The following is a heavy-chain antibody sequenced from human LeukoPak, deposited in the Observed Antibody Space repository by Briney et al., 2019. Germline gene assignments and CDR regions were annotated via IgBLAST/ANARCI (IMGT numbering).Heavy chain of an antibody. J-gene: IGHJ6*02. CDR3: AGPYYYGMDV. CDR2: IYYSGST. CDR1: GGSISSYY. Sequence: SETLSPTCTVSGGSISSYYWSWIRQPPGKGLEWIGYIYYSGSTNYNPSLKSRVTISVDTSKNQFSLKLSSVTAADTAVYYCAGPYYYGMDVWGQGTTVTVSS. V-gene: IGHV4-59*01.